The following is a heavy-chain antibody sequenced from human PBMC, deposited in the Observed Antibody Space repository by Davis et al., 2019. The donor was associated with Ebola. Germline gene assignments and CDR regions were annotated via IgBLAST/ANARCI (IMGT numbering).Heavy chain of an antibody. Sequence: SETLSLTCTVSNYSFISDYHWGWIRQPPGKALEWIGLIYDSGTPDYNPSLKSRATISVDRSKNQFSLKLSSVTAADTAVYYCARGTTRGGNWFFSLWGRGALVTVSS. CDR3: ARGTTRGGNWFFSL. D-gene: IGHD1-7*01. CDR2: IYDSGTP. J-gene: IGHJ2*01. CDR1: NYSFISDYH. V-gene: IGHV4-38-2*02.